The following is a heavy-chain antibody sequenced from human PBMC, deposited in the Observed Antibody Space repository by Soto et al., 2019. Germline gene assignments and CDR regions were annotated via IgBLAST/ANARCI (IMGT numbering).Heavy chain of an antibody. CDR3: ARVGSYPSPLDY. CDR2: IKQDGSEK. Sequence: PGWSLRLSCAASGFTFSSYWMSWVRHAPGKGLEWVANIKQDGSEKYYVDSVKGRFTISRDNAKNSLYLQMNSLRAEDTAVYYCARVGSYPSPLDYWGQGILVPVSS. CDR1: GFTFSSYW. D-gene: IGHD3-16*02. J-gene: IGHJ4*02. V-gene: IGHV3-7*01.